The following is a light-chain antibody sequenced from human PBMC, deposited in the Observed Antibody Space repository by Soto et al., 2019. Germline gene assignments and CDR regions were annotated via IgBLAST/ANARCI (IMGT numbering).Light chain of an antibody. J-gene: IGKJ5*01. Sequence: EIVLTQSPATLSLSPGERATLSCRASQSVSSYLAWYQQKPGQAPRLLIYDASNRATGIPARFSGSGSGTDFTLTISRLEPEDFAVYYCQQYGSSPPEITFGQGTRLEIK. CDR2: DAS. V-gene: IGKV3-20*01. CDR3: QQYGSSPPEIT. CDR1: QSVSSY.